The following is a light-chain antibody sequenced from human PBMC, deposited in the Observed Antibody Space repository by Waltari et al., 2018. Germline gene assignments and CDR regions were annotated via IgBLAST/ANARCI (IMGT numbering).Light chain of an antibody. CDR3: SSHTITTTLVV. V-gene: IGLV2-14*03. J-gene: IGLJ2*01. CDR2: DVS. Sequence: QSALTQPVSVSGSPGQSLTISCTGSSSDVGGYNYVSWYQQYPGKAPKLMIYDVSNLPSGVSIRFSGSKAGNTASLTISGLQAEDEADYYCSSHTITTTLVVFGGGTKLTVL. CDR1: SSDVGGYNY.